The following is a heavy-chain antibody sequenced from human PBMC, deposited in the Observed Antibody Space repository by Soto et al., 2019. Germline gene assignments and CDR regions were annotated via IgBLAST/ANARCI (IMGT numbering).Heavy chain of an antibody. V-gene: IGHV3-23*01. CDR1: GFSFGSYA. Sequence: LRLSCAASGFSFGSYALSWLRQAPGKGLEWVSTISGSDGKTFYADSVKGRFSISRDTSQSTLYLQMNSLRADDTAMYYCARWSYLDYWGQGTRVTVSS. D-gene: IGHD3-3*01. J-gene: IGHJ4*02. CDR2: ISGSDGKT. CDR3: ARWSYLDY.